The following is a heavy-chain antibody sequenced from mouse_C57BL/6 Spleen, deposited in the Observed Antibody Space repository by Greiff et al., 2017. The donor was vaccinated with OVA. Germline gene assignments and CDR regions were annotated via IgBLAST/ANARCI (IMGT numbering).Heavy chain of an antibody. J-gene: IGHJ4*01. D-gene: IGHD3-1*01. Sequence: VQLQQSGPELVKPGASVKISCKASGYAFSSSWMNWVKQRPGQGLEWIGRIYPGDGDTNYNGKFKGKATLTADTSSSTAYLQLSSLTSEDSAVYFGARTPTAPLYTKDYWGQGTSVTVSS. CDR2: IYPGDGDT. V-gene: IGHV1-82*01. CDR3: ARTPTAPLYTKDY. CDR1: GYAFSSSW.